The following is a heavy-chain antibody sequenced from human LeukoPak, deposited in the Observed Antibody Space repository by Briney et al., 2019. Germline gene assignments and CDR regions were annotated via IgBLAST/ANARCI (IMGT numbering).Heavy chain of an antibody. CDR2: IIPIFGTA. CDR3: ARAHVVTARSSGFDY. V-gene: IGHV1-69*05. Sequence: ASVKVSXKASGGTFSSYAISWVRQAPGQGLEWMGGIIPIFGTANYAQKFQGRVTITTDESTSTAYMELSSLRSEDTAVYYCARAHVVTARSSGFDYWGQGTLVTVSS. CDR1: GGTFSSYA. J-gene: IGHJ4*02. D-gene: IGHD2-21*02.